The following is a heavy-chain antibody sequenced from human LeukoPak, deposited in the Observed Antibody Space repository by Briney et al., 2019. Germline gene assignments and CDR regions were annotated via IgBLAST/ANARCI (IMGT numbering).Heavy chain of an antibody. D-gene: IGHD6-13*01. J-gene: IGHJ4*02. V-gene: IGHV4-59*01. CDR2: IYYSGST. CDR3: AGVAGRYYFDY. Sequence: SETLSLTCTVSGGSISSYYWSWIRQPPGKGLEWIGYIYYSGSTNYNPSLKSRVTISVDTSKNQFSLKLSSVTAADTAVYYCAGVAGRYYFDYWGQGTLVTVSS. CDR1: GGSISSYY.